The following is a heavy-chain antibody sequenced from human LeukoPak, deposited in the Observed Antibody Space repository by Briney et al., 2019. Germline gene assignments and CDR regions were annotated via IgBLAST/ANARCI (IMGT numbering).Heavy chain of an antibody. V-gene: IGHV3-23*01. D-gene: IGHD6-13*01. CDR2: ISGSGGST. J-gene: IGHJ4*02. CDR3: AKDGYSSSWSYFDY. Sequence: GGSLRLSCAASGFTFSSHWMRWVRQAPGKGLEWVSAISGSGGSTYYADSVKGRFTISRDNSKNTLYLQMNSLRAEDTAVYYCAKDGYSSSWSYFDYWGQGTLVTVSS. CDR1: GFTFSSHW.